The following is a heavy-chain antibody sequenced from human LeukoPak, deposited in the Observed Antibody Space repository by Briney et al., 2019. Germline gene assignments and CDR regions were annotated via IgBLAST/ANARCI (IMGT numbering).Heavy chain of an antibody. V-gene: IGHV3-23*01. Sequence: PGESLRLSCAASRFAFNTYSMNWVRQAPGKGLEWVSAISDSGGRTFYADSVKGRFTISRDNSKNTLYLQINSLRAEDTAVYYCAKDSYDTSIWGQGTLVTVSA. CDR1: RFAFNTYS. J-gene: IGHJ4*02. CDR3: AKDSYDTSI. D-gene: IGHD3-22*01. CDR2: ISDSGGRT.